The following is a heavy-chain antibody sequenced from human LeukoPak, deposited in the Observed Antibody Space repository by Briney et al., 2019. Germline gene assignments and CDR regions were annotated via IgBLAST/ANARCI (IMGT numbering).Heavy chain of an antibody. Sequence: SETLSLTCTVSGGSISSYYWSWIRQPPGKGLEWIGYIYYSGSNNYNPSLRSRVTISEDTSKNQFSLKLSSVTAADTAVYYCARDSYGSYYFDYWGQGTLVTVSS. CDR2: IYYSGSN. CDR3: ARDSYGSYYFDY. D-gene: IGHD5-18*01. J-gene: IGHJ4*02. CDR1: GGSISSYY. V-gene: IGHV4-59*01.